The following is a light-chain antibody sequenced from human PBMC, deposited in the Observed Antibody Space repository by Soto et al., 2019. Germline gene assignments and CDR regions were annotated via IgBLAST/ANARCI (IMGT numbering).Light chain of an antibody. V-gene: IGKV1-5*03. Sequence: IQMTQSPPTLSASVGDTVTITCRSSESIYSWLAWYKQKPGKAPQLLIYKTSTLQGGVPSRFSGSGSGAEYALTISSLQPDDFATSYCQEYNTNSRTFGQGTRVENK. CDR1: ESIYSW. J-gene: IGKJ1*01. CDR3: QEYNTNSRT. CDR2: KTS.